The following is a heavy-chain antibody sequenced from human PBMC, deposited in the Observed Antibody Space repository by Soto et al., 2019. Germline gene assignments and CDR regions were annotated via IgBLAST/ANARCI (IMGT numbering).Heavy chain of an antibody. CDR1: GYSFSYYG. J-gene: IGHJ5*01. CDR3: VRDRLRGYDNSGFYS. Sequence: ASVKVSCKAFGYSFSYYGINWVRQAPGQGLEWMGWSNPYNGHKNYAQKYADRLTMTTDTSTATVSMELRNLKSDDTAVYYCVRDRLRGYDNSGFYSWG. D-gene: IGHD3-22*01. CDR2: SNPYNGHK. V-gene: IGHV1-18*01.